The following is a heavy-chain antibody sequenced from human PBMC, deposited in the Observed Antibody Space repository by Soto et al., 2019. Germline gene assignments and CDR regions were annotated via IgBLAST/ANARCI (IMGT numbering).Heavy chain of an antibody. D-gene: IGHD2-15*01. V-gene: IGHV4-59*08. CDR1: GGSISSYY. CDR3: ASACYGGSCYNAFDI. CDR2: IYYSGST. J-gene: IGHJ3*02. Sequence: SETQSLTCTVSGGSISSYYLSWIRQPPGKGLEWIGYIYYSGSTNYNPSLKSRVTISVDTSKNQFSLKLSSVTAADTAVYYCASACYGGSCYNAFDIWGQGTMVTVSS.